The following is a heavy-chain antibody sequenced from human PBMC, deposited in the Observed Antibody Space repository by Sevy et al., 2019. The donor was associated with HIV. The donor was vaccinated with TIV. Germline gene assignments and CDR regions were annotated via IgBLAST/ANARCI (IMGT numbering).Heavy chain of an antibody. CDR3: TPGGELRGGGFDY. CDR2: IKSKTDGGTT. Sequence: GGSLRLSCAASGFTFSNAWMSWVRQAPGKGLEWVGRIKSKTDGGTTDYVAPVKGRFTISRDDSKNMLYLQMNSLKTGGQAGYYCTPGGELRGGGFDYWGQGTLVTVSS. D-gene: IGHD1-26*01. V-gene: IGHV3-15*01. J-gene: IGHJ4*02. CDR1: GFTFSNAW.